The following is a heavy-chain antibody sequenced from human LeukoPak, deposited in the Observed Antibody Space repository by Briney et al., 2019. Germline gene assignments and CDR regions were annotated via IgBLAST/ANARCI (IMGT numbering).Heavy chain of an antibody. J-gene: IGHJ4*02. CDR3: ARVPISDCRLSLSFDY. D-gene: IGHD2-21*01. CDR1: VGSISSHY. V-gene: IGHV4-59*11. Sequence: SETLSLTCTVSVGSISSHYWSWIRQPPGKGLEWIGYIYYSGSTNYNPSLKSRVTISVDTSKNQFSLKLSSVAAADTAVYYCARVPISDCRLSLSFDYWGERTLVSVSS. CDR2: IYYSGST.